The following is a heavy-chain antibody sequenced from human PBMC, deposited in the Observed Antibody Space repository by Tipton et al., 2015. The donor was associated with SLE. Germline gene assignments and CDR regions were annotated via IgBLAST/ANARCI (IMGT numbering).Heavy chain of an antibody. Sequence: GSLRLSCAASGFTFSNYGMSWVRQAPGKGLEWVSDFSDGGSSTYYADSVKGRFTISRDNSKKTVELQMNDLRVEDTAVYYCAKWQMPSRLSYYYAMDVWGQGTTVTVSS. D-gene: IGHD6-6*01. CDR1: GFTFSNYG. J-gene: IGHJ6*02. V-gene: IGHV3-23*01. CDR2: FSDGGSST. CDR3: AKWQMPSRLSYYYAMDV.